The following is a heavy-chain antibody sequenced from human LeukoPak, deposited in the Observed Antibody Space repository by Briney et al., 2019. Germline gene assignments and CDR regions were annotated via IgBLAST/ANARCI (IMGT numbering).Heavy chain of an antibody. V-gene: IGHV3-23*01. Sequence: GGSLRLSCAASRFTFSNYGMSWVRQAPGKGLGWVSGISGSGGNTYYADSVKGRFTISRDNSKNTLYLQMNSLRAEDTAVYYCAKGGPDSSYLIQPYYFDSWGQGTLVTVSS. J-gene: IGHJ4*02. CDR2: ISGSGGNT. CDR3: AKGGPDSSYLIQPYYFDS. CDR1: RFTFSNYG. D-gene: IGHD3-22*01.